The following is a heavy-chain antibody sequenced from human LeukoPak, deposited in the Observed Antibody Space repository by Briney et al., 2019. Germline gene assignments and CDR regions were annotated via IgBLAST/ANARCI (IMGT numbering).Heavy chain of an antibody. D-gene: IGHD1-26*01. CDR1: GDSISSYY. Sequence: SETLSLTCTVSGDSISSYYWSWIRQPPGKGLEWIGYIYYVGSTNYNPSLKSRVTISVDTSKNQFSLKLSSVTAADTAVYCCARAGSYSISKPFDYWGQGTLVTVSS. CDR3: ARAGSYSISKPFDY. J-gene: IGHJ4*02. CDR2: IYYVGST. V-gene: IGHV4-59*01.